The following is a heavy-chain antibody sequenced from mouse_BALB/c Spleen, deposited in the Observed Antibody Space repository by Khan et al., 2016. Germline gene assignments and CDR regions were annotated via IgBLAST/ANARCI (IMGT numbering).Heavy chain of an antibody. CDR1: GYSITSDYA. CDR2: ISYSGST. CDR3: ARSLALYGNFTY. V-gene: IGHV3-2*02. D-gene: IGHD2-1*01. J-gene: IGHJ3*01. Sequence: EVQLQESGPGLVKPSQSLSLTCTVTGYSITSDYAWNWIRQFPGNKLEWMGHISYSGSTSYNPSLKSRISITRDTSKNQFFLQLNSVTAEDTATYYCARSLALYGNFTYWSQGPLVTVCA.